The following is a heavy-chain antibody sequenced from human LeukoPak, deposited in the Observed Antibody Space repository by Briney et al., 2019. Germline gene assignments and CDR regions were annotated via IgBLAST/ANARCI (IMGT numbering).Heavy chain of an antibody. CDR2: IIPILGTA. D-gene: IGHD3-16*01. Sequence: SVKVSCKASGGTFSSYAISWVRQAPGQGLEWMGGIIPILGTANYAQKFQGRVTITADESTSTAYMELSSLRSEDTAVYYCARGPPLRAHWFDPWGQGTLVTVSS. CDR1: GGTFSSYA. CDR3: ARGPPLRAHWFDP. V-gene: IGHV1-69*13. J-gene: IGHJ5*02.